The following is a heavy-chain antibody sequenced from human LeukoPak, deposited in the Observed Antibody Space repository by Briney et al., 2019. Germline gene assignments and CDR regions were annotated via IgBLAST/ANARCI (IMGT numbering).Heavy chain of an antibody. D-gene: IGHD2-15*01. CDR1: GFTFSTYG. J-gene: IGHJ6*02. CDR3: AKVDCSGGSCYGFGYYYYGMDV. Sequence: PGGSLRLSCAASGFTFSTYGMSWVRLAPGKGLEWVSSISGSDGSTYYADSVKGRFTISRDNFKNTLFLQMNSLRAEDTAVYYCAKVDCSGGSCYGFGYYYYGMDVWGQGTTVSVSS. V-gene: IGHV3-23*01. CDR2: ISGSDGST.